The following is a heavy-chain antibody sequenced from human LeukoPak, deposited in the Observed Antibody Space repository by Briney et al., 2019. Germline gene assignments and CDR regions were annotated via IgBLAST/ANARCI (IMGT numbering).Heavy chain of an antibody. Sequence: PGGSLRLSCAASGFTFSSYAMHWVRQAPGKGLEWVAVISYDGSNKYYADSVKGRFTISRDNSKNTLYLQMNSLRAEDTAVYYCARAGGTAMVTFDYWGQGTLVTVSS. CDR1: GFTFSSYA. J-gene: IGHJ4*02. CDR3: ARAGGTAMVTFDY. CDR2: ISYDGSNK. D-gene: IGHD5-18*01. V-gene: IGHV3-30*04.